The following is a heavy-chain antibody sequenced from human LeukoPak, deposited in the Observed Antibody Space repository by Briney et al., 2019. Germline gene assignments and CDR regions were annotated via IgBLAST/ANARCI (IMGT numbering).Heavy chain of an antibody. CDR3: VRGSGSYSSRSGT. V-gene: IGHV3-53*01. D-gene: IGHD6-13*01. CDR1: GFSVSNNY. Sequence: GGSLRLSCAASGFSVSNNYMSWVRQAPGKGLERVSVIYTGGSTYYADSVKGRFTISRDNSKNTLYLQMNSLRVEDTAVYYCVRGSGSYSSRSGTWGQGTLVTVSS. CDR2: IYTGGST. J-gene: IGHJ5*02.